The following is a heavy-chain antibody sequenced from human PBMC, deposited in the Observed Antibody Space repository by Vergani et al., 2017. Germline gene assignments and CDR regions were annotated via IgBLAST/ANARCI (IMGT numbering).Heavy chain of an antibody. Sequence: EVQLVESGGGLVQPGGSLRLSCAASGFTFSSYWMSWVRQAPGKGLEWVANIKQDGSEKYYVDSVKGRFTISRDNAKNSLYLQMNSRRAEDTAVYYCAREGYCSSTSCYEDDAVDIWGQGTMVTVSS. J-gene: IGHJ3*02. CDR1: GFTFSSYW. CDR2: IKQDGSEK. CDR3: AREGYCSSTSCYEDDAVDI. D-gene: IGHD2-2*01. V-gene: IGHV3-7*01.